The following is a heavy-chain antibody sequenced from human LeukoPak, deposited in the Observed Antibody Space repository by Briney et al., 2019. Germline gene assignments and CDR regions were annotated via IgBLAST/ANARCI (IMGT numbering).Heavy chain of an antibody. D-gene: IGHD3-22*01. CDR3: ARLITMIVVGFDAFDI. J-gene: IGHJ3*02. Sequence: RASVKVSCKASGYTFTSYYMHWVRQAPGQGLEWMGIINPSGGSTSYAQKFQGRVTMTRDTSTSTVYMELSSLRSEDTAVYYCARLITMIVVGFDAFDIWGQGTMVTVSS. CDR1: GYTFTSYY. CDR2: INPSGGST. V-gene: IGHV1-46*01.